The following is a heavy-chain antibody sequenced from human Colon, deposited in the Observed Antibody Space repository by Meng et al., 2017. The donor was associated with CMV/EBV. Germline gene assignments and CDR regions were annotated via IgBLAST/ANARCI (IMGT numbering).Heavy chain of an antibody. Sequence: GESLKISCAASGFTFSSYAMNWVRQAPGKGLEWVAVISYDGSNKYYADSVKGRFTISRDNSKNTLYLQMNSLRAEDTAVYYCVRDVGWQQFDYWGQGTLVTVSS. CDR1: GFTFSSYA. CDR3: VRDVGWQQFDY. J-gene: IGHJ4*02. D-gene: IGHD5-24*01. CDR2: ISYDGSNK. V-gene: IGHV3-30-3*01.